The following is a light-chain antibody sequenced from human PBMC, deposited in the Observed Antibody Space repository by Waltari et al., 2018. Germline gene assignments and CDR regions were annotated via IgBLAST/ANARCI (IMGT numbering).Light chain of an antibody. J-gene: IGKJ4*01. CDR3: QQRRNWPLT. V-gene: IGKV3-11*01. CDR2: DTS. CDR1: QSVDMY. Sequence: EIVLTQSPATLSLSPGERATLPFRANQSVDMYLAWYQQRPGQAPRLLIYDTSNRATDIPARFSGSGSGTDFSLTISSLEPEDFAVYYCQQRRNWPLTFGGGTKVEIK.